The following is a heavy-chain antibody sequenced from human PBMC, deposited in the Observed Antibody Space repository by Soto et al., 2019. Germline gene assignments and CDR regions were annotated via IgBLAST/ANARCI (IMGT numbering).Heavy chain of an antibody. V-gene: IGHV3-20*04. D-gene: IGHD4-4*01. CDR2: VNWNGGST. Sequence: PGGSLRLSCAASGFTFDDYGMSWARQAPGKGLEWVSGVNWNGGSTGYADSVKGRFTISRDNAKNTLYLQMNSLRAEDTAVYYCARGSNHFDYWGQGTLVTVSS. CDR3: ARGSNHFDY. CDR1: GFTFDDYG. J-gene: IGHJ4*02.